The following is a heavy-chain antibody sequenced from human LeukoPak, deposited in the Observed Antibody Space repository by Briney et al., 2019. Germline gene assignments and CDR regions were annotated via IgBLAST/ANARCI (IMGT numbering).Heavy chain of an antibody. CDR1: GFTFTEYG. CDR2: TSWNGIRI. CDR3: AKGGATKVRGIIKD. Sequence: GGSLRLSCAGSGFTFTEYGMHWVRQAPGKGLEWVSGTSWNGIRIGYADSVKGRFSISRDNARKSLYLHMDRLRPEDTALYYCAKGGATKVRGIIKDWGQGTLVTVSS. J-gene: IGHJ4*02. V-gene: IGHV3-9*01. D-gene: IGHD3-10*01.